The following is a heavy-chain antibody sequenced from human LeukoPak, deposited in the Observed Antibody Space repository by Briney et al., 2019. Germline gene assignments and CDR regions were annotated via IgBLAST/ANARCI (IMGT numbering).Heavy chain of an antibody. D-gene: IGHD5-24*01. V-gene: IGHV1-2*06. J-gene: IGHJ4*02. Sequence: ASVKVSXKASGYTFTGYYMHWVRQAPGQGLEWMGRINPNSGGTNYAQKFQGRVTMTRDTSISTAYMELSRLRSDDTAVYYCVIVSPKDGYNYFGYWGQGTLVTVSS. CDR1: GYTFTGYY. CDR3: VIVSPKDGYNYFGY. CDR2: INPNSGGT.